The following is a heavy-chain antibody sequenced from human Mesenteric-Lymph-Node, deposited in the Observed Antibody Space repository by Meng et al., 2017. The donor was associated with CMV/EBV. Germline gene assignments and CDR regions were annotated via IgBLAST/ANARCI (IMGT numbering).Heavy chain of an antibody. CDR1: GGTFSSYA. J-gene: IGHJ5*02. CDR3: ARARKRITMIVEGSS. D-gene: IGHD3-22*01. V-gene: IGHV1-69*05. CDR2: IIPIFGTA. Sequence: SVKVSCKASGGTFSSYAISWVRQAPGQGLEWMGGIIPIFGTANYAQKFQGRVTITTDESTSTAYMELSSLRSEDTAVYYCARARKRITMIVEGSSWGQGTLVTVSS.